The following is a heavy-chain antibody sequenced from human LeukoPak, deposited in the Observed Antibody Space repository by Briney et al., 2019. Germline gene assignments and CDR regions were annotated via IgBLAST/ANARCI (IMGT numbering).Heavy chain of an antibody. V-gene: IGHV1-18*04. CDR2: ISAYNGNT. D-gene: IGHD2-21*01. J-gene: IGHJ3*02. Sequence: ASVKVSCKASGYTFTGYYMHWVRQAPGQGLEWMGWISAYNGNTNYAQKLQGRVTMTTDTSTSTAYMELRSLRSDDTAVYYCARGFRSYSEDAFDILGQGTMVTVSS. CDR1: GYTFTGYY. CDR3: ARGFRSYSEDAFDI.